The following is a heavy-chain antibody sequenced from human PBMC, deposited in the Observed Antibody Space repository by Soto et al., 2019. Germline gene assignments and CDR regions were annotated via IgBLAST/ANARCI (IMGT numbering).Heavy chain of an antibody. Sequence: QVQLVESGGGVVQPGRSLRLSCAASGFTFSSYGMHWVRQAPGKGLEWVAVISYDGTNKAYADSVEGRFTISRDNSKNTLYLQMNSLRTEDTAVYYCAKEVWLSTISRGGFDYWGQGTLVTVSS. V-gene: IGHV3-30*18. J-gene: IGHJ4*02. D-gene: IGHD3-3*01. CDR3: AKEVWLSTISRGGFDY. CDR2: ISYDGTNK. CDR1: GFTFSSYG.